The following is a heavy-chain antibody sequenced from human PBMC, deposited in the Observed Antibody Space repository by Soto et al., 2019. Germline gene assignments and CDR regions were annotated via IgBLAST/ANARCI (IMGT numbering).Heavy chain of an antibody. CDR2: ISGSGGST. Sequence: PGGSLRLSCAASGFAFSSYAMSWVRQAPGKGLEWVSAISGSGGSTYYADSVKGRFTISRDNSKNTLYLQMNSLRAEDTAVYYCAKRVVTAILYYYYGMDVWGQGTTVTVSS. J-gene: IGHJ6*02. CDR3: AKRVVTAILYYYYGMDV. V-gene: IGHV3-23*01. CDR1: GFAFSSYA. D-gene: IGHD2-21*02.